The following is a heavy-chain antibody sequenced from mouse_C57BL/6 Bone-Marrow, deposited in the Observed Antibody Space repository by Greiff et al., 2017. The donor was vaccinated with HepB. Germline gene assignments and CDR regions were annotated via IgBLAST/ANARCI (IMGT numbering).Heavy chain of an antibody. J-gene: IGHJ1*03. CDR1: GFTFSSYA. CDR3: ARLGATVRVWYFDV. Sequence: EVKLEESGGGLVKPGGSLKLSCAASGFTFSSYAMSWVRQTPEKRLEWVATISDGGSYTYYPDNVKGRFTISRDNAKNNLYLQMSHLKSEDTAMYYCARLGATVRVWYFDVWGTGTTVTVSS. CDR2: ISDGGSYT. V-gene: IGHV5-4*03. D-gene: IGHD1-1*01.